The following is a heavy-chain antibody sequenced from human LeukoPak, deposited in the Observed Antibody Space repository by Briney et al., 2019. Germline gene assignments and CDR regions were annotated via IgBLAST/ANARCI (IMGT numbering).Heavy chain of an antibody. Sequence: GGSLRLSCAASGFTFSSYDFHWVRQAPGKGLEWVSAIGVAGDTYYADSVKGRFTISRDNSKNTLYLQMNSLRAEDTAVYYCAILAAAGHYFDYWGQGTLVTVSS. CDR1: GFTFSSYD. D-gene: IGHD6-13*01. CDR3: AILAAAGHYFDY. CDR2: IGVAGDT. J-gene: IGHJ4*02. V-gene: IGHV3-13*01.